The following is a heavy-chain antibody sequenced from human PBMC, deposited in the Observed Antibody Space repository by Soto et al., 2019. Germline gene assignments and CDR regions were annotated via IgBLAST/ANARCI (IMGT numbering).Heavy chain of an antibody. CDR3: AHSPPFGESRLKYFDY. D-gene: IGHD3-10*01. CDR2: IYWDDDK. CDR1: GFSLSTSGVG. V-gene: IGHV2-5*02. Sequence: QITLKESGPTLVKPTQTLTLTCTFSGFSLSTSGVGVGWIRQPPGKALEWLALIYWDDDKRYSPSLKSRLTTTTDTSKNPVVLTMTNMDPVDTATYYCAHSPPFGESRLKYFDYWSQGTLVTVSS. J-gene: IGHJ4*02.